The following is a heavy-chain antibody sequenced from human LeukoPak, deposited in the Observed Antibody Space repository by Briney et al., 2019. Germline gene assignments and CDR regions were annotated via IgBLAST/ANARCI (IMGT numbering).Heavy chain of an antibody. Sequence: GGSLRLSCAASGFTFSSYGMHWVRQAPGKGLEWVGRTRNKANSYTPDYAASVKGRFTISRDESKNSLYLQMNSLKTEDTAVYYCAMEGESSGPDFDYWGQGTLVTVSS. V-gene: IGHV3-72*01. D-gene: IGHD3-22*01. CDR3: AMEGESSGPDFDY. CDR1: GFTFSSYG. CDR2: TRNKANSYTP. J-gene: IGHJ4*02.